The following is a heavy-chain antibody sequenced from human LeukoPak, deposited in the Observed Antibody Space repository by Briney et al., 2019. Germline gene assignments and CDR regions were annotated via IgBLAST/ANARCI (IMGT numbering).Heavy chain of an antibody. V-gene: IGHV3-21*01. Sequence: PGGSLRLSCAASGFTFSSYSMNWVRQAPGKGLEWVSSISSSSSYIYYADSVKGRFTISRDNAKNSLYLQMNSLRAEDTAVYYCARGQALLWFGELLSHAFDIWGQGTMVTVSS. CDR3: ARGQALLWFGELLSHAFDI. J-gene: IGHJ3*02. D-gene: IGHD3-10*01. CDR2: ISSSSSYI. CDR1: GFTFSSYS.